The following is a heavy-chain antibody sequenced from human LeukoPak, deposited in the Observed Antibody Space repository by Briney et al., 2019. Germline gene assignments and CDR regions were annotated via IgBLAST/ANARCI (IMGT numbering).Heavy chain of an antibody. V-gene: IGHV4-39*01. CDR3: ASAASVDEAAIGAGGPFDP. Sequence: PSETLSLTCTVSGGSISSSSYYWGWIRQPPGKGLEWIGSIYYSGSTYYNPSLKSRVTISVDTSKNQFSLKPSSVTAADTAVYYCASAASVDEAAIGAGGPFDPWGQGTLVTVSS. CDR2: IYYSGST. D-gene: IGHD2-2*02. CDR1: GGSISSSSYY. J-gene: IGHJ5*02.